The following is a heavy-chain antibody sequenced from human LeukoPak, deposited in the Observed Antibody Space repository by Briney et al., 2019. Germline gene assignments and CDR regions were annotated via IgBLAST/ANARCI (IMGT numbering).Heavy chain of an antibody. V-gene: IGHV3-53*05. CDR3: AKDYTFYYGSGSHDYAMDV. CDR2: IYSGGST. CDR1: GFTVSTNY. J-gene: IGHJ6*02. D-gene: IGHD3-10*01. Sequence: PGGSLRLSCAASGFTVSTNYMNWVRQAPGKGLEWVSVIYSGGSTYYADSVKGRFTISRDNSKNTLYLQMNSLRAEDSAVYYCAKDYTFYYGSGSHDYAMDVWGQGTTVTVSS.